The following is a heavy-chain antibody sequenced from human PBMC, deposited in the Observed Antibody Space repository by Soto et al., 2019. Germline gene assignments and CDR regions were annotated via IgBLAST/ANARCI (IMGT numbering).Heavy chain of an antibody. CDR3: ARIHYCGNAVGLNY. V-gene: IGHV1-46*01. Sequence: QVQLVQSGAEVKKPGASVKVSCKASGYTFTSYYMHWVRQAHGQGLEWMGIINPSGGSTSYAQKFQGRVTMTRDNSTSTVYMGLSSLRSEDTAVYYCARIHYCGNAVGLNYWGQGTLVTVS. J-gene: IGHJ4*02. CDR1: GYTFTSYY. D-gene: IGHD4-17*01. CDR2: INPSGGST.